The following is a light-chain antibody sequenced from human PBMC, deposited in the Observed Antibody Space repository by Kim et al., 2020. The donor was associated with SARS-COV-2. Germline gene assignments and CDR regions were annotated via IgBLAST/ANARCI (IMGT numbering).Light chain of an antibody. CDR3: QQHTNWRQGFS. Sequence: PGDSPLLSRRASQVVSHFVAWYQQKPGQVPGLLSYQISNGATGMQARLSGSGSGTDFTLTISSLEPEDSGVYNCQQHTNWRQGFSFGPGAKVDIK. CDR2: QIS. J-gene: IGKJ3*01. V-gene: IGKV3-11*01. CDR1: QVVSHF.